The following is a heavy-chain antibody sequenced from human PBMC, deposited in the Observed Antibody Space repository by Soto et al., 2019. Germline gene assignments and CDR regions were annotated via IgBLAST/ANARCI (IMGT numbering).Heavy chain of an antibody. CDR2: INPSGGST. CDR3: ARSFGAVNMDV. Sequence: ASVKVSCKASGYTFTSYYMHWVRQAPGQGLEWMGIINPSGGSTSYAQKFQGRVTMTRDTSTSTVYMELSSLRSEDMAVYYCARSFGAVNMDVWGQGTTVTVSS. CDR1: GYTFTSYY. V-gene: IGHV1-46*01. J-gene: IGHJ6*02. D-gene: IGHD3-3*01.